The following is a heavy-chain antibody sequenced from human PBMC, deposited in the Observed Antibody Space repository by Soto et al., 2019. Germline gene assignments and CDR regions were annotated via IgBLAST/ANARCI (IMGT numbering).Heavy chain of an antibody. D-gene: IGHD3-9*01. CDR2: IIPIFGTA. CDR3: ARGALSVILTGYYDHEFDY. J-gene: IGHJ4*02. Sequence: ASVKVSCKASGGTFSSYAISWVRQAPGQGLEWMGGIIPIFGTANYAQKFQGRVTITADESTSTAYMELSSLRSEDTAVYYCARGALSVILTGYYDHEFDYWGQGTLVTVSS. CDR1: GGTFSSYA. V-gene: IGHV1-69*13.